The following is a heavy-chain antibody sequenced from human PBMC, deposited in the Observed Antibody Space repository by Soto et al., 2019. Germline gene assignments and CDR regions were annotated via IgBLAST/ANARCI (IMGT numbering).Heavy chain of an antibody. D-gene: IGHD6-6*01. CDR1: GGSISSGGYS. CDR2: IYHSGST. Sequence: PSETLSLTCAVSGGSISSGGYSWSWIRQPPGKGLEWIGYIYHSGSTYYNLSLKSRVTISVDRSKNQFSLKLSSVTAADTAVYYCAGLLAARPWFDPWGQGTLVTVSS. CDR3: AGLLAARPWFDP. J-gene: IGHJ5*02. V-gene: IGHV4-30-2*01.